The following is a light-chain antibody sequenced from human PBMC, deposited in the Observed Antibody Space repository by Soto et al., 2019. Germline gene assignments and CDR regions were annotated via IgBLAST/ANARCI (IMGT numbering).Light chain of an antibody. V-gene: IGKV3-15*01. J-gene: IGKJ2*01. Sequence: ELVMTQSPATLSVSPGEGATLSCRASQSVSSNLAWYQQQPGQAPRLLLYGASTRATGIPARFSGSGSGTEFTLTFSILQSADFAVYYCQPYNYLPSFGQGTNVEIK. CDR2: GAS. CDR3: QPYNYLPS. CDR1: QSVSSN.